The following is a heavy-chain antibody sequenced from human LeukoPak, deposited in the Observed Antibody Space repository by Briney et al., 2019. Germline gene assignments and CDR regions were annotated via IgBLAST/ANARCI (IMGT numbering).Heavy chain of an antibody. CDR1: GCTLTGYY. Sequence: ASVKVSCKASGCTLTGYYMHWVRQAPGQGLEWMGWINPNSGGTNYAQKFQGRVTMTRDTSISTAYMELSRLRSDDTAVYYCARITGYSSGWYGDYFDYWGQGTLVTVSS. CDR3: ARITGYSSGWYGDYFDY. CDR2: INPNSGGT. V-gene: IGHV1-2*02. D-gene: IGHD6-19*01. J-gene: IGHJ4*02.